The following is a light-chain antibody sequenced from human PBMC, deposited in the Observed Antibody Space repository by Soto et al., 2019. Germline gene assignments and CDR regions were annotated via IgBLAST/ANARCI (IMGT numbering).Light chain of an antibody. Sequence: QSALTQPPSASGSPGQSVTISCTGTSSDVGGYNYVSWYQQHPGKAPKLMIYEVSKRPSGVPDRFSGSKSGNTASLTVSGLQAEDGADYYCSSYAGSNNGNVFGTGTKLTVL. CDR1: SSDVGGYNY. V-gene: IGLV2-8*01. CDR2: EVS. J-gene: IGLJ1*01. CDR3: SSYAGSNNGNV.